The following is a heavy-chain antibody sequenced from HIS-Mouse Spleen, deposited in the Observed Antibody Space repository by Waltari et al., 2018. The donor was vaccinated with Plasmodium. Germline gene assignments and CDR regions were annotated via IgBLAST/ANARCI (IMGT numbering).Heavy chain of an antibody. Sequence: QVQLVESGGGVVQPGRSLRRPCAASGFTFSSYGMHWVRQAPGKGREGVAVISYDGSNKYYADSVKGRFTISRDNSKNTLYLQMNSLRAEDTAVYYCAKVGGLGSSSHDYWGQGTLVTVSS. CDR2: ISYDGSNK. D-gene: IGHD6-6*01. J-gene: IGHJ4*02. CDR3: AKVGGLGSSSHDY. CDR1: GFTFSSYG. V-gene: IGHV3-30*18.